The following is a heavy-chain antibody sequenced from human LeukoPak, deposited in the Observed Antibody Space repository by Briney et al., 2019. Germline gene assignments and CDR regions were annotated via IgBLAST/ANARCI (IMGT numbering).Heavy chain of an antibody. J-gene: IGHJ2*01. CDR3: ARVRYYDSSGKNWYFDL. V-gene: IGHV1-18*01. D-gene: IGHD3-22*01. Sequence: GASVKVSCKASGYTFTSYGISWVRQAPGQGLEWMGWISAYSGNTNYAQKLQGRVTMTTDTSTSTAYMELRSLRSDDTAVYYCARVRYYDSSGKNWYFDLWGRGTLVTVSS. CDR1: GYTFTSYG. CDR2: ISAYSGNT.